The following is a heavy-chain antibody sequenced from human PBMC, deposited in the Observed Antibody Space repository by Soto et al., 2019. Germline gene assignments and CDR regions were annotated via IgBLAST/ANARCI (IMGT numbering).Heavy chain of an antibody. J-gene: IGHJ6*02. D-gene: IGHD6-13*01. CDR2: IYYSGST. V-gene: IGHV4-39*01. CDR1: GGSISSSSYY. Sequence: SETLSLTCTVSGGSISSSSYYWGWIRQPPGKGLEWIGSIYYSGSTYYNPSLKSRVTISVDTSKNQFSLKLSSVTAADTAVYYCASQEYSSSWYANYYYYYYGMDVWGQGTTVTVSS. CDR3: ASQEYSSSWYANYYYYYYGMDV.